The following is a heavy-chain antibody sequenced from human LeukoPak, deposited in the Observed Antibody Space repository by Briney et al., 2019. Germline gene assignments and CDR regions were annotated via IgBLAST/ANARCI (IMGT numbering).Heavy chain of an antibody. CDR1: GFTFDDYG. CDR2: INWNGGST. CDR3: ARNMGSSSWKGHYFDY. J-gene: IGHJ4*02. Sequence: GGSLRLSCAASGFTFDDYGMSWVRQAPGKGLEWASGINWNGGSTGYADSVKGRFTISRDNAKNSLYLQMNSLRAEDTAFYYCARNMGSSSWKGHYFDYWGQGTLVTVSS. V-gene: IGHV3-20*04. D-gene: IGHD6-13*01.